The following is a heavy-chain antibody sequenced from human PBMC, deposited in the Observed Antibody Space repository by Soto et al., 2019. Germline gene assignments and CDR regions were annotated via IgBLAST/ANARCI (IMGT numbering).Heavy chain of an antibody. CDR3: ARQASGRYYFDY. CDR2: INPNSGVT. Sequence: ASVKVSCKASGSTFTGYYIHWVRQAPGQGLEWMGWINPNSGVTDYAQNFQGRVTMTRDTSISTAYMELSRLRSDDTAVYYCARQASGRYYFDYCGQGTLATVS. J-gene: IGHJ4*02. CDR1: GSTFTGYY. D-gene: IGHD1-26*01. V-gene: IGHV1-2*02.